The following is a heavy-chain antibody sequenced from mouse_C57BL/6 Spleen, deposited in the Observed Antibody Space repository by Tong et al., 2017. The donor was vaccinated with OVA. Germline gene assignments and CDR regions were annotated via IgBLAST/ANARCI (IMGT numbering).Heavy chain of an antibody. D-gene: IGHD4-1*01. J-gene: IGHJ2*01. CDR3: KTGLDWNY. CDR2: ISPGNGDI. Sequence: VQLQESGAELVKPGASVKISCKASGYTFTDHAIHWVKQKPEQGLEWIGYISPGNGDIKYNEKFKGKATLTADKSSSTAYRQLNSLTSEDSAVYFCKTGLDWNYWGQGTTLTVSS. CDR1: GYTFTDHA. V-gene: IGHV1S53*02.